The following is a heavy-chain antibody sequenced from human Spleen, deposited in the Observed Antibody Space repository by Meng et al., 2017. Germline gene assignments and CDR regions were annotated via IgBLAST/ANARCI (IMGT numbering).Heavy chain of an antibody. D-gene: IGHD3-22*01. CDR2: IYTSGST. CDR1: GGSISSGSYY. Sequence: LRLSCTVSGGSISSGSYYWSWIRQPAGKGLEWIGRIYTSGSTNYNPSFKSRVAISLDTSKNQFSLNLSSVTAADTAVYYCARGDLYDSTGFYDTGSYYYGMDVWGQGTRVTVSS. CDR3: ARGDLYDSTGFYDTGSYYYGMDV. J-gene: IGHJ6*02. V-gene: IGHV4-61*02.